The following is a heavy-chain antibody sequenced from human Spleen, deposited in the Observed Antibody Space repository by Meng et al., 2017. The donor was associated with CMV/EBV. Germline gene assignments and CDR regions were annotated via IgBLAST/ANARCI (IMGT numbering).Heavy chain of an antibody. V-gene: IGHV3-23*01. CDR3: ARSLCREGDY. CDR1: GLTFSSFA. CDR2: ISSRGGST. J-gene: IGHJ4*02. Sequence: GGSLRLSCAASGLTFSSFAMSWVRQAPGKGLEWVSGISSRGGSTYYADSVKGRFTISRDNSKNTLYLQMNSLRAEDTAVYYCARSLCREGDYWGQGTLVTVSS.